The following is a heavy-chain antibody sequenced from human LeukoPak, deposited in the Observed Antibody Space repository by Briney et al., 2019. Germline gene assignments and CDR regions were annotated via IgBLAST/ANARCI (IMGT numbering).Heavy chain of an antibody. Sequence: SETPSLTCTVSGGSISSYYWSWIRQPPGKGLEWIGYIHYSGSTNYNPSLKSRVTISQDTSNSQFSLTLSSVTAADTAVYYCARRADMTTPGAFDVWGQGTMVTVSS. CDR3: ARRADMTTPGAFDV. J-gene: IGHJ3*01. D-gene: IGHD4-17*01. CDR1: GGSISSYY. V-gene: IGHV4-59*08. CDR2: IHYSGST.